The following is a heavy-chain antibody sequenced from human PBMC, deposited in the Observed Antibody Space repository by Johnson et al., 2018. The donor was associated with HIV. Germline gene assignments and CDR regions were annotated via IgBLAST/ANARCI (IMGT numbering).Heavy chain of an antibody. Sequence: QVQLVESGGGVVQPGRSLRLSCAASGFTFRNYAMHWVRQAPGKGLEWVAVTSYDGNNKYYADSVKGRFTISRDISKNTLYLQMNSLRHEYTAVYYCARGRSTIVLVMATGGAFDIWGQGTMVTVSS. V-gene: IGHV3-30-3*01. CDR2: TSYDGNNK. CDR3: ARGRSTIVLVMATGGAFDI. D-gene: IGHD2-21*01. CDR1: GFTFRNYA. J-gene: IGHJ3*02.